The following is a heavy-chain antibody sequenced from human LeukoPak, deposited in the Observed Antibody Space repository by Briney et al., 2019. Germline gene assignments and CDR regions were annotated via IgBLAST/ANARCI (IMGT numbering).Heavy chain of an antibody. CDR3: AKDHSVVVVAASTFDY. CDR2: ISGSGGST. CDR1: GFTFSSYA. D-gene: IGHD2-15*01. Sequence: GGSLRLSCAASGFTFSSYAMSWARQAPGKGLEWVSAISGSGGSTYYADSVKGRFTISRDNSKNTLYLQMNSLRAEDTAVYYCAKDHSVVVVAASTFDYWGQGTLVTVSS. J-gene: IGHJ4*02. V-gene: IGHV3-23*01.